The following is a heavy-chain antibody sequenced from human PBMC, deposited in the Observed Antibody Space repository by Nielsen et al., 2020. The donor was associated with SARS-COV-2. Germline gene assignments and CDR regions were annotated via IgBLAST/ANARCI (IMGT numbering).Heavy chain of an antibody. CDR2: ISAYNGNT. CDR3: ARDSTYYYDNSGYSDAFDI. Sequence: ASVKVSCKASGYTFTSYAMHWVRQAPGQRLEWMGWISAYNGNTNYAQKVQGRVTMITDTSTSTAYMELRSLRSDDTAVYYCARDSTYYYDNSGYSDAFDIWGQGTMVTVSS. D-gene: IGHD3-22*01. V-gene: IGHV1-18*01. CDR1: GYTFTSYA. J-gene: IGHJ3*02.